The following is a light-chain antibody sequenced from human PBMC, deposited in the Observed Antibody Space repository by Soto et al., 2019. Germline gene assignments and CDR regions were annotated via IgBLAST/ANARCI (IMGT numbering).Light chain of an antibody. CDR2: GAS. V-gene: IGKV3-15*01. CDR3: QQYNNWWT. CDR1: QSVNNN. J-gene: IGKJ1*01. Sequence: EIVMRQSPATLSVSPGERATLSCRASQSVNNNLAWYQQKPGQAPRLLIYGASTRATGIPARFSGSVSGSDFTLTISSLQSEDFAIYYCQQYNNWWTFGQGTKVEIK.